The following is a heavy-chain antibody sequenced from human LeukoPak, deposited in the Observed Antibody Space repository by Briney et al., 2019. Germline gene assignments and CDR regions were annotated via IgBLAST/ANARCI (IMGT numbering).Heavy chain of an antibody. CDR1: GGTFSSYA. CDR3: ARQSGGIAVNFDY. CDR2: IIPIFGTA. Sequence: LVKVSCKASGGTFSSYAISWVRQAPGQGLEWMGGIIPIFGTANYAQKFQGRVTITADESTSTAYMELSSLRSEDTAVYYCARQSGGIAVNFDYWGQGTLVTVSS. V-gene: IGHV1-69*01. J-gene: IGHJ4*02. D-gene: IGHD6-19*01.